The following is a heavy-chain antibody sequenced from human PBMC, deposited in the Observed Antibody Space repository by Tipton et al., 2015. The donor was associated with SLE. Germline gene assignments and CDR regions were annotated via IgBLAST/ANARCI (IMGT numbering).Heavy chain of an antibody. CDR2: IYYSEST. D-gene: IGHD6-13*01. CDR3: ARVVAAAPYYYYGMDV. J-gene: IGHJ6*02. CDR1: GGSISSHY. V-gene: IGHV4-59*08. Sequence: TLSLTCTVSGGSISSHYWSWIRQPPGKGLEWIGYIYYSESTNYNPSLKSRVTISVDTSKNQFSLKLSSVTAADTAVYYCARVVAAAPYYYYGMDVWGQGTTVTVSS.